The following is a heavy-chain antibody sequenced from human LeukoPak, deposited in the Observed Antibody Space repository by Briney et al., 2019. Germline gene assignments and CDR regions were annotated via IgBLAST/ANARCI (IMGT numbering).Heavy chain of an antibody. CDR3: AREYSSSWYSYYYYYYMDA. J-gene: IGHJ6*03. CDR2: MNPNSGNT. Sequence: ASVKVSCKASGYTFTSYDINWVRQATGQGLEWMGWMNPNSGNTGYAQKFQGRVTMTRNTSISTAYMELSSLRSEDTAVYYCAREYSSSWYSYYYYYYMDAWGKGTTVTVSS. V-gene: IGHV1-8*01. D-gene: IGHD6-13*01. CDR1: GYTFTSYD.